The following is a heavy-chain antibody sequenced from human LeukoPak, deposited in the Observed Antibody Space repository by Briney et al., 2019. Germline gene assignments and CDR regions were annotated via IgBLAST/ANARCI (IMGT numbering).Heavy chain of an antibody. V-gene: IGHV4-39*01. J-gene: IGHJ4*02. CDR3: ARHGSGSYYHY. D-gene: IGHD3-10*01. CDR2: IYYSGNS. Sequence: SETLSLTCTVSGGSVNSNSYYWGWIRQPPEKSLEWIASIYYSGNSYYNPSLKSRVTISVDTSKNQFSLKLSSVTAADTAVYYCARHGSGSYYHYWGQGTLVTVSS. CDR1: GGSVNSNSYY.